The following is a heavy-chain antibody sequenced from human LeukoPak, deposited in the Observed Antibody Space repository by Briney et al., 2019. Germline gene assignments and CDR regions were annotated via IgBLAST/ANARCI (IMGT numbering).Heavy chain of an antibody. V-gene: IGHV4-31*03. J-gene: IGHJ4*02. D-gene: IGHD2-15*01. CDR2: IYYSGST. CDR3: ARDHCSGGSCHWRFDY. Sequence: SQTLSLTCTVSGGSISSGGYYWSWIRQHPGKGLEWIGYIYYSGSTYYNPSLKSRVTISVDTSKNQFSLKLSSVTPEDTAVYYCARDHCSGGSCHWRFDYWGQGTLVTVSS. CDR1: GGSISSGGYY.